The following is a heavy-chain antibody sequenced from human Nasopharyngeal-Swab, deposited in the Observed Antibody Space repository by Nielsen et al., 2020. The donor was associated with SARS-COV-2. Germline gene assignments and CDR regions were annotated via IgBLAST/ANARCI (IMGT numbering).Heavy chain of an antibody. J-gene: IGHJ4*02. D-gene: IGHD2-21*02. CDR2: INAGNGNT. V-gene: IGHV1-3*01. CDR3: AREKSIDEVRVTAMPYYFDY. Sequence: ASVKVSCKASGYTFTSYAMHWVRQAPGQRLEWMGWINAGNGNTKYSQKFQGRVTITRDTSASTAYMELSSLRSEDTAVYYCAREKSIDEVRVTAMPYYFDYWGQGTLVTVSS. CDR1: GYTFTSYA.